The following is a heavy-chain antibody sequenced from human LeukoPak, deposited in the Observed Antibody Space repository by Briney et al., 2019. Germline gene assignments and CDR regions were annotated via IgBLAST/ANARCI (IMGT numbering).Heavy chain of an antibody. Sequence: GGSLRLSCAASGFTFSSYGMHWVRQAPGKGLEWVAVISYDGSNKYCADSVKGRFTISRDNSKNTLYLQMNSLRADDTAVYYCARDRPFWSGYYGWFDPWGQGTLVTVSS. V-gene: IGHV3-30*03. D-gene: IGHD3-3*01. CDR3: ARDRPFWSGYYGWFDP. CDR1: GFTFSSYG. CDR2: ISYDGSNK. J-gene: IGHJ5*02.